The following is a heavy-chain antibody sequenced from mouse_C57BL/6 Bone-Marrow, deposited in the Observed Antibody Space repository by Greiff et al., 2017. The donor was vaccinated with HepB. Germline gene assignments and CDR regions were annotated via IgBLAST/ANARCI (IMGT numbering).Heavy chain of an antibody. D-gene: IGHD1-1*01. Sequence: QVQLQQPGAELVKPGASVKLSCKASGYTFTSYWMQWVKQRPGQGLEWIGEIDPSDSYTNYNQKFKGKATLTVDTSSSTAYMQLSSLTSEDSAVYYCARGGYYGSTPYYFDDWGQGTTLTVSS. J-gene: IGHJ2*01. CDR3: ARGGYYGSTPYYFDD. CDR2: IDPSDSYT. V-gene: IGHV1-50*01. CDR1: GYTFTSYW.